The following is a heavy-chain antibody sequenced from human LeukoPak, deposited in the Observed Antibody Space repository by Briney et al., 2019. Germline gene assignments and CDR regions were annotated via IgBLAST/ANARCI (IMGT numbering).Heavy chain of an antibody. CDR1: GYTFTSYG. V-gene: IGHV1-18*01. Sequence: GASVKVSCKASGYTFTSYGISWVRQAPGQGLEWMGWISAYNGNTNYAQKLQGRVTMTTDTSTSTAYMELRSLRSDDTAVYYCARGAWELLLRSYYYGMDVWGQGTTVTVSS. J-gene: IGHJ6*02. CDR3: ARGAWELLLRSYYYGMDV. CDR2: ISAYNGNT. D-gene: IGHD1-26*01.